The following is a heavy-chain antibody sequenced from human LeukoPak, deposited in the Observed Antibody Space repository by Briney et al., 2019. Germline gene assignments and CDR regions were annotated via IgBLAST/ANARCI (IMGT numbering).Heavy chain of an antibody. CDR2: ISGSGGST. CDR1: GFTFSSYA. D-gene: IGHD3-16*02. V-gene: IGHV3-23*01. CDR3: AKDAVATYRHDAFDI. J-gene: IGHJ3*02. Sequence: GGSLRLSCAASGFTFSSYAMSWVRQAPGKGLEWVSSISGSGGSTYNADSVKGRFTNSRDNSKNTLYLQMNSLRAEDTAVYYCAKDAVATYRHDAFDIWGQGTMVTVSS.